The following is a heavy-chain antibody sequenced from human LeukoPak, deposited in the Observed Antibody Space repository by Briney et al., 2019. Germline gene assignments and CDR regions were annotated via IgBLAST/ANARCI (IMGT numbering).Heavy chain of an antibody. J-gene: IGHJ5*02. D-gene: IGHD2-15*01. CDR3: ARDPYCSGGSCYGVVP. CDR2: ISSSSSTI. V-gene: IGHV3-48*02. Sequence: GGSLRLSCAASGFTFSSYSMNWVRQAPGKGLEWVSYISSSSSTIYYADSVKGRFTISRDNAKNSLYLQMNSLRDEDTAVYYCARDPYCSGGSCYGVVPWGQGTLVTVSS. CDR1: GFTFSSYS.